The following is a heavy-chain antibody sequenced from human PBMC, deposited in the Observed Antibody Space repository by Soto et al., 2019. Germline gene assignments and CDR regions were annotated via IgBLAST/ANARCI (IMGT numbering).Heavy chain of an antibody. Sequence: ASVKVSCKASGYTFTSYGISWVRQAPGQGLEWMGWISAYNGNTNYAQKLQGRVTMTTDTSTSTAYMELRSLRSDDTAVYYCARVDTMVRGVISWFDPWGQGTLVTVSS. V-gene: IGHV1-18*01. J-gene: IGHJ5*02. CDR3: ARVDTMVRGVISWFDP. CDR1: GYTFTSYG. CDR2: ISAYNGNT. D-gene: IGHD3-10*01.